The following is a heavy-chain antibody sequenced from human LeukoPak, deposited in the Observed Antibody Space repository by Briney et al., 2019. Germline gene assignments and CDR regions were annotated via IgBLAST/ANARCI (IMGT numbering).Heavy chain of an antibody. V-gene: IGHV1-46*01. D-gene: IGHD6-13*01. CDR3: ARGGSSWYRGAFQH. CDR1: GYTFTSYD. CDR2: INPSGGST. Sequence: AAAVKVSCKASGYTFTSYDMHWVRQAPGQGLEWMGIINPSGGSTSYVQIFQGRVTMTRDTSTSTVSMGLSSLRSEDTAVYYCARGGSSWYRGAFQHWGQGTLVTVSS. J-gene: IGHJ1*01.